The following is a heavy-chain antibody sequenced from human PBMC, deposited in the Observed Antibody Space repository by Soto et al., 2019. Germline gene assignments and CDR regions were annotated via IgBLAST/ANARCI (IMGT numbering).Heavy chain of an antibody. CDR1: GFTFSSYS. V-gene: IGHV3-21*01. CDR2: ISSSSGYI. D-gene: IGHD5-18*01. CDR3: ARDPDTAMVTFDY. Sequence: GGSLRLSCAAAGFTFSSYSMNWVRQAPGKGLEWVSSISSSSGYIYYADSVKGRFTISRDNAKNSLYLQMNSLRAEDTAVYYYARDPDTAMVTFDYWGQGTLVTVSS. J-gene: IGHJ4*02.